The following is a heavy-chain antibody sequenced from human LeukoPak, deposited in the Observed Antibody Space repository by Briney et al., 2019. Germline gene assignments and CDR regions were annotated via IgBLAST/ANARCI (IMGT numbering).Heavy chain of an antibody. D-gene: IGHD3-22*01. Sequence: GGSLRLSCAASGFTFSSYAMHWVRQAPGKGLEGVAVISYDGSNKYYADSVKGRFTISRDNSKNTLYLQMNSLRAEDTAVYYCARDYYDSSLIPGYWGQGSLVTVSS. J-gene: IGHJ4*02. CDR2: ISYDGSNK. CDR3: ARDYYDSSLIPGY. V-gene: IGHV3-30*04. CDR1: GFTFSSYA.